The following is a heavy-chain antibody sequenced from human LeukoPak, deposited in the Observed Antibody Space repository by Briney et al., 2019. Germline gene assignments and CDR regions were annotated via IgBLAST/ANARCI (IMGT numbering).Heavy chain of an antibody. J-gene: IGHJ2*01. CDR1: GFTFSRFA. D-gene: IGHD1-26*01. CDR2: IRADGGNT. Sequence: PGGSLRLSCVASGFTFSRFAMSWVRQAAGSRLEWVSAIRADGGNTYYADSVKGRFTVSRDNSKNTLFLQMNSLRADDTAAYYCAKSPQWEPRYFEVWGRGTLVAVSS. V-gene: IGHV3-23*01. CDR3: AKSPQWEPRYFEV.